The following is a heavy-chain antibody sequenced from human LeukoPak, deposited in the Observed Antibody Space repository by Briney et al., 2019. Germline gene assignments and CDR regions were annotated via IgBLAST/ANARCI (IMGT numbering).Heavy chain of an antibody. J-gene: IGHJ6*03. CDR1: GFTFSIYA. V-gene: IGHV3-49*04. CDR3: TRGMIAAAGTIWSPNYYYYMDV. Sequence: GGSLRLSCAASGFTFSIYAMSWVRQAPGKGLEWVGFIRSKAYGGTTEYAASVKGRLIISRDDSKSIAYLQMNSLKTEDTAVYYCTRGMIAAAGTIWSPNYYYYMDVWGKGTTVTISS. CDR2: IRSKAYGGTT. D-gene: IGHD6-13*01.